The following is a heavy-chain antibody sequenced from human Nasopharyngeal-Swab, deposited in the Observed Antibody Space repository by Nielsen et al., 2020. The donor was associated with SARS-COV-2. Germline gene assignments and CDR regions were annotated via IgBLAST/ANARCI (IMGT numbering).Heavy chain of an antibody. V-gene: IGHV3-48*03. Sequence: GGSLRPSCAASGFTFSSYEMTWVRQAPGKGLEWVSYISSSGSTIYYADSVKGRFTISRDNAKNSLYLQMNSLRAEDTAVYYCARHYYDTRAVWFDPWGQGTLVTVSS. CDR2: ISSSGSTI. D-gene: IGHD3-22*01. CDR1: GFTFSSYE. CDR3: ARHYYDTRAVWFDP. J-gene: IGHJ5*02.